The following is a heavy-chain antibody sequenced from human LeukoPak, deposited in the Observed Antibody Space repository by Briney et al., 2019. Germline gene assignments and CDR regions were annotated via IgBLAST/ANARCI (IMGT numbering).Heavy chain of an antibody. V-gene: IGHV3-23*01. CDR2: IGGSGAGT. CDR3: AKDPRLHWFDP. D-gene: IGHD4-11*01. J-gene: IGHJ5*02. CDR1: GFTFSSYA. Sequence: PAGGSLRLSCAASGFTFSSYAMTWVRQAPGKGLEWVSTIGGSGAGTYYADSVKGRFTISRDNSKNTLYLQMNSLRAEDTAVYYCAKDPRLHWFDPWGQGTLVTVSS.